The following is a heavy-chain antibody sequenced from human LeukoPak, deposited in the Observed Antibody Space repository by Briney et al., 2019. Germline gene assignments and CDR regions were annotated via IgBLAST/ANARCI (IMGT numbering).Heavy chain of an antibody. V-gene: IGHV3-23*01. CDR1: GFPFSNYA. J-gene: IGHJ3*02. CDR3: AKESQEGSSFDI. CDR2: ISGSGDTT. Sequence: GGSLRLSCAASGFPFSNYAMNWVRQAPGKGLEWVSTISGSGDTTYYSDSVKGRLTISRDNSKNTLYLQMNGLRAGDTALYYRAKESQEGSSFDIWGQGTMVTVSS. D-gene: IGHD3-10*01.